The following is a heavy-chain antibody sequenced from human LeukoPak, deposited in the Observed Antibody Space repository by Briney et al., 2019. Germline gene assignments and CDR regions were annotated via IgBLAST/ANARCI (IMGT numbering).Heavy chain of an antibody. D-gene: IGHD2-15*01. V-gene: IGHV3-30*04. CDR3: ARGVGDYYFDY. CDR1: GLTFSSYE. J-gene: IGHJ4*02. CDR2: ISYDGGDK. Sequence: GGSLRLSCAASGLTFSSYEMNWVRQAPGKGLEWVAVISYDGGDKYYTDSVMGRFTISRDNSKNTLYLQMNSLSTEDTAVYYCARGVGDYYFDYWGQGTLVTVSS.